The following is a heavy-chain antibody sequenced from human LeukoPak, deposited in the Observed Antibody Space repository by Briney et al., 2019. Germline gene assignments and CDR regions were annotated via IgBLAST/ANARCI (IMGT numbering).Heavy chain of an antibody. CDR3: ARLLNYYGSGSYYGFDP. D-gene: IGHD3-10*01. V-gene: IGHV5-51*01. CDR2: IYPGDSDT. Sequence: GESLKISCKGSGYSFTSYWNGWVRQMPGKGLEWMGIIYPGDSDTRYSPSFQGQVTNSADKSIRPASLQWSSLKASDTAMYYCARLLNYYGSGSYYGFDPWGQGTLVTVSS. CDR1: GYSFTSYW. J-gene: IGHJ5*02.